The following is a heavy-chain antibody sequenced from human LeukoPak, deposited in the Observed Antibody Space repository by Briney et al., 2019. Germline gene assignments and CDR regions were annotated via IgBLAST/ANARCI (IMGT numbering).Heavy chain of an antibody. D-gene: IGHD3-22*01. CDR2: ISYDGSNK. J-gene: IGHJ4*02. V-gene: IGHV3-30*18. CDR1: GFTFSSYG. CDR3: AKSRSYYYDSSGYYSIDY. Sequence: PGGSLRLSCAASGFTFSSYGMHWVRQAPGKGLEWVAVISYDGSNKYYADSVKGRFTISRDNSKNTLYLQMNSLRAGDTAVYYCAKSRSYYYDSSGYYSIDYWGQGTLVTVSS.